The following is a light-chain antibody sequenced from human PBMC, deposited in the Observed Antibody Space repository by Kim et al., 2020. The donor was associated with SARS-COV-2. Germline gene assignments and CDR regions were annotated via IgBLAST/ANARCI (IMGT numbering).Light chain of an antibody. V-gene: IGKV1-39*01. J-gene: IGKJ4*01. CDR2: AAS. CDR1: QSIGTR. Sequence: IQMTQSPSSLAASVGDRITIACRASQSIGTRLNWYQQRPGKAPKLLIYAASSLQSGVPSRFSGTGSGTDFTLTISSLQPEDFATYYCQQSYSTPCLSFGGGTNVDIK. CDR3: QQSYSTPCLS.